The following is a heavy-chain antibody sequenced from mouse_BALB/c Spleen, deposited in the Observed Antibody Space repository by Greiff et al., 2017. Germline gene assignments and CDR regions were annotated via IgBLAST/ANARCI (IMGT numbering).Heavy chain of an antibody. V-gene: IGHV1-87*01. D-gene: IGHD2-3*01. CDR3: ARDDANDY. J-gene: IGHJ2*01. Sequence: QVQLKQSGAELARPGASVKLSCKASGYTFTSYWMQWVKQRPGQGLEWIGAIYPGDGDTRYTQKFKGKATLTADKSSSTAYMQLSSLASEDSAVYYCARDDANDYWGQGTTLTVSS. CDR1: GYTFTSYW. CDR2: IYPGDGDT.